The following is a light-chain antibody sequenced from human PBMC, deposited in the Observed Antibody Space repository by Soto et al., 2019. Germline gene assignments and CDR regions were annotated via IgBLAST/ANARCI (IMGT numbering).Light chain of an antibody. CDR2: DAS. J-gene: IGKJ1*01. Sequence: DIQMTQSPSTLCASVGDRVTITCRASQSISSWLAWYQQKPGKAPKLLIYDASSLESGVPSRFSGSGSGTEFTLTISSLQPDDFATYYCQQYNSYSEWTFGQGTKVDIK. CDR3: QQYNSYSEWT. V-gene: IGKV1-5*01. CDR1: QSISSW.